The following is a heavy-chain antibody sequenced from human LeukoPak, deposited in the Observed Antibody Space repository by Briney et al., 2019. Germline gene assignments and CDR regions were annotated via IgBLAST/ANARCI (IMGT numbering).Heavy chain of an antibody. J-gene: IGHJ3*02. CDR2: IYYSGST. Sequence: SETLSLTCTVSGGSISSYYWSWIRQPPGKGLEWIGYIYYSGSTNYNPSLKSRVTMSVDTSKNQFSLKLSSVTAADTAVYYCARDNSSGYYGLFAFDIWGQGTMVTVSS. CDR3: ARDNSSGYYGLFAFDI. V-gene: IGHV4-59*01. CDR1: GGSISSYY. D-gene: IGHD3-22*01.